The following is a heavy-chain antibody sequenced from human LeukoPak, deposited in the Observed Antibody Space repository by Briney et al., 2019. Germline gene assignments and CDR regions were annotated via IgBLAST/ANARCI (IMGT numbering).Heavy chain of an antibody. V-gene: IGHV4-39*01. Sequence: SETLSLTCTVSGGSISSSSAYWGWIRQPPGKGLEWIGSIYYSKNTYYNPSLKSRVTISADTSKNQFSLTLGSVSATDTAVYYCVSPRGFSYGYFDYWGQGTLVTVPS. D-gene: IGHD5-18*01. J-gene: IGHJ4*02. CDR2: IYYSKNT. CDR1: GGSISSSSAY. CDR3: VSPRGFSYGYFDY.